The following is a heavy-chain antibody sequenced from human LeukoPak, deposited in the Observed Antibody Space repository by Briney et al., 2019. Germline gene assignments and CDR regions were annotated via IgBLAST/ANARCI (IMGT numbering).Heavy chain of an antibody. CDR1: GGSFSGDY. V-gene: IGHV4-34*01. D-gene: IGHD3-9*01. Sequence: SETLSLTCAVYGGSFSGDYWSWIRQPPGKGLEWIGEINHSGSTNYNPSLKSRVTISVDTSKNQFSLKLSSVTAADTAAYYCASGLTGYDYWGQGTLVTVSS. J-gene: IGHJ4*02. CDR2: INHSGST. CDR3: ASGLTGYDY.